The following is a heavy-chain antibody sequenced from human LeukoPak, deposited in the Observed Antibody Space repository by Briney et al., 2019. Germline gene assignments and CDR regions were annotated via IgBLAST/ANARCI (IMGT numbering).Heavy chain of an antibody. Sequence: SETLSLTCTVSGGSISSYYWSWIRQPPGKGLEWIGYIYYSGSTNYNPSLKSRVAISVDTSKNQFSLKLSSVTAADTAVYYCARPPSGGNGCDPWGKEPRSPVSS. V-gene: IGHV4-59*01. CDR2: IYYSGST. CDR1: GGSISSYY. CDR3: ARPPSGGNGCDP. J-gene: IGHJ5*02.